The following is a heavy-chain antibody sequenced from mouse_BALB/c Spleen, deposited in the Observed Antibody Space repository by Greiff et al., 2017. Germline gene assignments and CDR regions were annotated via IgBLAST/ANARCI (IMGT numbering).Heavy chain of an antibody. J-gene: IGHJ2*01. CDR1: GYSITSGYY. CDR3: ARVRGSSPYYFDY. CDR2: ISYDGSN. V-gene: IGHV3-6*02. Sequence: EVKLQESGPGLVKPSQSLSLTCSVTGYSITSGYYWNWIRQFPGNKLEWMGYISYDGSNNYNPSLKNRISITRDTSKNQFFLKLNSVTTEDTATYYCARVRGSSPYYFDYWGQGTTLTVSS. D-gene: IGHD1-1*01.